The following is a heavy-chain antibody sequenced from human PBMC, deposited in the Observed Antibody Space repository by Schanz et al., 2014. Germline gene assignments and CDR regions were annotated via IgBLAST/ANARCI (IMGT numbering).Heavy chain of an antibody. J-gene: IGHJ3*01. CDR2: LYINAGST. D-gene: IGHD2-21*01. CDR1: GFTFSSFA. CDR3: ARDEGRDGYNLAFDV. V-gene: IGHV3-23*04. Sequence: EVQVVESGGGLVQPGGSLRLSCEASGFTFSSFAMSWARQAPGKGLEWISSLYINAGSTRYADSVKGRFFISRDSSKNTLFLQMNSLRADDTAIYFCARDEGRDGYNLAFDVWGQGTLVTVSS.